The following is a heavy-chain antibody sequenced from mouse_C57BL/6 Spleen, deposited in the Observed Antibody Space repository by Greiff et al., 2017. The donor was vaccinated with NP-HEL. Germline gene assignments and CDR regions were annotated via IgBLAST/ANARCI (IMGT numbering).Heavy chain of an antibody. CDR2: IYPGSGST. V-gene: IGHV1-55*01. Sequence: QVQLQQPGAELVKPGASVKMSCKASGYTFTSYWITWVKQRPGQGLEWIGDIYPGSGSTNYNEKFKSKATLTADTSSSTAYMQLSSLTSEDSAVYYCARGDSLWGQGTTLTVSS. CDR3: ARGDSL. J-gene: IGHJ2*01. CDR1: GYTFTSYW. D-gene: IGHD3-3*01.